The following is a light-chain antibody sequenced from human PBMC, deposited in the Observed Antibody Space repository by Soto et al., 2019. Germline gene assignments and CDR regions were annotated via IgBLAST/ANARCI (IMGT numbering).Light chain of an antibody. J-gene: IGKJ1*01. CDR2: SAS. V-gene: IGKV3-20*01. Sequence: ENVLTQSPGTLSLSPGERVTLSCRASQSVASSYLAWYQQKPGQAPRLLIYSASSRATGIPDRFSGSGSGTDFTLTISRLEPEDFAVYYCQQYGSSPWTFDQGTKVEIK. CDR1: QSVASSY. CDR3: QQYGSSPWT.